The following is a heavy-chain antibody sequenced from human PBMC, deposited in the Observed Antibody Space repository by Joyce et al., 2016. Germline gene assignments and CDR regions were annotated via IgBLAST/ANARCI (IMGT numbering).Heavy chain of an antibody. CDR2: ISSSSAYI. J-gene: IGHJ3*02. V-gene: IGHV3-21*01. CDR3: AGGVVDDFHI. Sequence: EVQLVESGGGLVKPGGALRLSCAASGFTFYSYSMNGVRQAPGKGLAWVSSISSSSAYIYYTDSVKGRFTISRDNAKNSLYLQMNSLRAEDTAVYYCAGGVVDDFHICGRGTMVTVSS. CDR1: GFTFYSYS. D-gene: IGHD2-21*01.